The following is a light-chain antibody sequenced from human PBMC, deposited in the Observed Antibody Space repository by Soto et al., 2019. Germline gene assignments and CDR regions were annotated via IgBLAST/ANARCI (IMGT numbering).Light chain of an antibody. CDR1: NTDLGVYGY. Sequence: QSALAQPACVSVSFGQSITVSCSGPNTDLGVYGYVSWYQHQPGKAPKLLIYDVNNRPSGISDRFSGSKSGDTASLTISGLQAEDEADYFCFSKISGFVYGFGTGTKVTVL. V-gene: IGLV2-14*01. J-gene: IGLJ1*01. CDR2: DVN. CDR3: FSKISGFVYG.